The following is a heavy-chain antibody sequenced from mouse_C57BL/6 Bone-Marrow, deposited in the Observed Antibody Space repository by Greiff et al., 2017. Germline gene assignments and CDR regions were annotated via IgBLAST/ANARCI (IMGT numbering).Heavy chain of an antibody. D-gene: IGHD1-1*01. CDR1: GYAFSSYW. J-gene: IGHJ1*03. V-gene: IGHV1-80*01. CDR3: ARIRYGSEENCYFDV. CDR2: IYPGDGDT. Sequence: VQLQQSGAELVKPGASVKISCKASGYAFSSYWMNWVQQRPGKGLEWIGQIYPGDGDTNYNGTFKGKATLTADKSSSTAYMQLRSLTSEDSAVFFCARIRYGSEENCYFDVWGTGATVTVS.